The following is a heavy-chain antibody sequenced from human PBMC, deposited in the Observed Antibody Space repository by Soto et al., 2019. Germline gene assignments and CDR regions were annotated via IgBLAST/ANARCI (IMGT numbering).Heavy chain of an antibody. CDR2: INNDGSNT. Sequence: PGGSLRLSCAASGFIFSTYWMHWVRQAPGKGLVWVSRINNDGSNTVYADSVKGRFTISRDNAKNTVFLQMNSLTAEDTAVYYCLRAYDYWGQGTLVTVSS. J-gene: IGHJ4*02. V-gene: IGHV3-74*01. CDR3: LRAYDY. CDR1: GFIFSTYW.